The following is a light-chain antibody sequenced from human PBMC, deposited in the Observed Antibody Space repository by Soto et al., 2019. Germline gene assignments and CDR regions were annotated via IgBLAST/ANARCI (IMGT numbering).Light chain of an antibody. J-gene: IGLJ3*02. CDR2: KDS. CDR1: ALPKQY. V-gene: IGLV3-25*03. Sequence: SYELTQPPSVSVSPGQTARITCSGDALPKQYAYWYQQKPGQAPVLIIYKDSERPSGIPERFSGSSSGTTVTLTISGVQAEDEADYHCQSADSSGSWVFGGGTKVTVL. CDR3: QSADSSGSWV.